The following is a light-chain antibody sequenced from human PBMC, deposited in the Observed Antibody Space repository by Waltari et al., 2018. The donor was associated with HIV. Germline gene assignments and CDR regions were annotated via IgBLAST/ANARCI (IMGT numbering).Light chain of an antibody. CDR2: GNS. CDR1: NSNIGSVYD. J-gene: IGLJ1*01. Sequence: QSVLTQPPSVSGAPGQRVTLSCTGSNSNIGSVYDVHWYQRVPGTVPKLLIYGNSNRPSGVPDRISGSKSGSSASLAISGLQADDEADYYCQSYDSSLSGFIFGTGTRVTVL. V-gene: IGLV1-40*01. CDR3: QSYDSSLSGFI.